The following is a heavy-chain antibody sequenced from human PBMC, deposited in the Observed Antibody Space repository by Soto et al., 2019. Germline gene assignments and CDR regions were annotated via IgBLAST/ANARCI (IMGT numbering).Heavy chain of an antibody. CDR1: GGSIDSYY. D-gene: IGHD5-12*01. V-gene: IGHV4-59*01. CDR2: VYSSGNT. Sequence: QVQLQESGPGLVKPSETLSLICTVSGGSIDSYYWSWIRQPPGKGLEWIGYVYSSGNTNYNPSLKRRVTISVDTSKNQFSLKLNSVTTADTAVYYCARDSRLGFPDNWGQGTLVTVSS. J-gene: IGHJ4*02. CDR3: ARDSRLGFPDN.